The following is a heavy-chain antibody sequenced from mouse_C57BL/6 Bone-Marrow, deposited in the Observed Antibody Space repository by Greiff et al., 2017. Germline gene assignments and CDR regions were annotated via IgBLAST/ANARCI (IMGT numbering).Heavy chain of an antibody. V-gene: IGHV1-81*01. CDR1: GYTFTSYG. Sequence: VKLVESGAELARPGASVKLSCKASGYTFTSYGISWVKQRTGQGLEWIGEIDPRSGNTYYNEKFKGQATLTADKSSSTAFMELRSLTSEDSAVYFCARRGLRDYWGQGTTLTVSS. CDR3: ARRGLRDY. D-gene: IGHD1-1*01. CDR2: IDPRSGNT. J-gene: IGHJ2*01.